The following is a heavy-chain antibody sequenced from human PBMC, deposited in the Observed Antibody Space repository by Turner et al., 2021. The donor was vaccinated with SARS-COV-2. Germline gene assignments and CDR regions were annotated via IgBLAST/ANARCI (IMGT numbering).Heavy chain of an antibody. D-gene: IGHD3-10*01. CDR3: ASRWFGELPFDY. V-gene: IGHV1-69*02. CDR2: IIPIRGIT. CDR1: GGTLSSYT. J-gene: IGHJ4*02. Sequence: QVQLVQSGAEVKKPGSSVKVSCKASGGTLSSYTISWVRQAPGQGLEWMGRIIPIRGITNYAQKFQGRVTITADKSTSTAYMDLNSLRSEDTAVYYCASRWFGELPFDYWGQGTLVTVSS.